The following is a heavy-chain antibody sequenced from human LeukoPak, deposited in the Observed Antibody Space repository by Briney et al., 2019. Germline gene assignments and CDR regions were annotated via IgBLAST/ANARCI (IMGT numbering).Heavy chain of an antibody. D-gene: IGHD2-21*01. CDR1: GFTFDGYA. V-gene: IGHV3-9*01. CDR2: ISWNSGSI. J-gene: IGHJ4*02. Sequence: GGSLRLACAASGFTFDGYAMHWVRQAPGKGLEWVSGISWNSGSIGYADSVKGRFTISRDNAKNSLYLQMNSLRAEDTALYYCLSHNYWGQGTLVTVSS. CDR3: LSHNY.